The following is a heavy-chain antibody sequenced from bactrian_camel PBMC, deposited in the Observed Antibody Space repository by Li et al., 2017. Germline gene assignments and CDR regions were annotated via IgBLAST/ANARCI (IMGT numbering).Heavy chain of an antibody. D-gene: IGHD3*01. V-gene: IGHV3S55*01. J-gene: IGHJ4*01. Sequence: HVQLVESGGGSVQAGGSLSLSCAASGRYCMGWLRQAPGKERERVAYIKSYGTTTYADSVKGRFTISIDNGKNILFLQMNSLKPEDTAMYHCAAGIPGANRFRITGARGPRSPSP. CDR3: AAGIPGANRFRIT. CDR2: IKSYGTT. CDR1: GRYC.